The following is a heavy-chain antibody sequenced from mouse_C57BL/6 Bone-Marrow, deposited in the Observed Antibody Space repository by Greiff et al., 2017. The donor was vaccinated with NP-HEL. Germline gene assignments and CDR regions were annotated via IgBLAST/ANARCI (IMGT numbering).Heavy chain of an antibody. Sequence: VQLQQSGPELVKPGASVKIPCKASGYTFTDYNMDWVKQSHGKSLEWIGDINPNNGGTIYNQKFKGKATLTVDKSSSTAYMELRSLTSEDTAVYYCARLSYYGSIFDYWGQGTTLTVSS. CDR1: GYTFTDYN. V-gene: IGHV1-18*01. J-gene: IGHJ2*01. CDR3: ARLSYYGSIFDY. CDR2: INPNNGGT. D-gene: IGHD1-1*01.